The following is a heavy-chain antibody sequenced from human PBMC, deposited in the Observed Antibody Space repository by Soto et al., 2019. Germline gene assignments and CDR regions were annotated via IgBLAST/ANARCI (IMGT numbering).Heavy chain of an antibody. D-gene: IGHD5-18*01. Sequence: QVQLQESGPGLVKPSQTLSLTCIVSGGSISSNGYYWNWIRQHPGKGLEWIGYIYHSGSTYYNPSLKSRATISLDTSKNRFSLNLSSVTVADTAMYYCARDGGTAMVLDPWGQGIRVTVSS. CDR2: IYHSGST. CDR3: ARDGGTAMVLDP. J-gene: IGHJ5*02. V-gene: IGHV4-31*03. CDR1: GGSISSNGYY.